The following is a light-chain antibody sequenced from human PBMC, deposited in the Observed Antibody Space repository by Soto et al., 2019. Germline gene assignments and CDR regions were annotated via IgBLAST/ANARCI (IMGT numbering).Light chain of an antibody. CDR2: SAS. V-gene: IGKV1-39*01. J-gene: IGKJ4*01. Sequence: DIQMTQSPSSLSASVGDSVTITCRASQNIFTSLNWLQQKRGRAPKVLISSASTLQSGVPSRFRGSGSGTDFTLTIGSLQPDDYATYYCQQNYSPFVSFGGGTTVEI. CDR3: QQNYSPFVS. CDR1: QNIFTS.